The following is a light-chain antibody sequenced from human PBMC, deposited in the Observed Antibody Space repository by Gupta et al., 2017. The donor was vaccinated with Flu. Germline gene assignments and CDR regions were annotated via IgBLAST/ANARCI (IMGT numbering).Light chain of an antibody. J-gene: IGLJ2*01. CDR3: QAWDSGILV. CDR2: KES. CDR1: TLGEKF. V-gene: IGLV3-1*01. Sequence: KTVGSTGSGETLGEKFASGDQQQPGQSLVLVIDKESKRAAGIRECFSGYNSGNTATMTISGTEEVDEGDYYCQAWDSGILVFGGGTKVTVL.